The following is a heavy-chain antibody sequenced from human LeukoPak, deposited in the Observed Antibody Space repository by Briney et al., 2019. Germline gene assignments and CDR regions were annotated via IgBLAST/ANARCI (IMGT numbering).Heavy chain of an antibody. V-gene: IGHV3-30-3*01. CDR2: ISYDGSNK. CDR3: ARSGAAVAGFDY. Sequence: PRGSLRLSCAASGFTFSTYHMHWVRQAPGKGLEWVSLISYDGSNKYYADSVKGRLTISRDSSKNTLYLQMNSLRPEDTAVYYCARSGAAVAGFDYWGQGTLVTVSS. J-gene: IGHJ4*02. D-gene: IGHD6-19*01. CDR1: GFTFSTYH.